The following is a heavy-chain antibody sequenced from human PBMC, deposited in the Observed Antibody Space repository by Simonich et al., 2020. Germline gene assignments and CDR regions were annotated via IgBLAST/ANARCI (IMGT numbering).Heavy chain of an antibody. D-gene: IGHD6-6*01. V-gene: IGHV3-33*01. CDR1: GFTFSSYG. J-gene: IGHJ4*02. CDR3: ARDLGSSYYFDY. Sequence: QVQLVESGGGVVQPGRSLRLSCAASGFTFSSYGMHWVRQAPGKGLEWVAVIGYDGSNKYYADSVKGRFTISRDNSKNTLYLQMNSLRAEDTAVYYCARDLGSSYYFDYWGQGTLVTVSS. CDR2: IGYDGSNK.